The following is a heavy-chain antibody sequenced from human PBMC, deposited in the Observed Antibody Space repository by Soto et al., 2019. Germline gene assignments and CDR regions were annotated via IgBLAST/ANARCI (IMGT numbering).Heavy chain of an antibody. CDR1: GFTFDDYA. CDR3: VKGLYSRGGYFDC. Sequence: EVQLVESGGGLVQPGRSLRLSCAASGFTFDDYAMHWVRQAPGKGLEWVSGISWNSGSIGYADSVKGRFTISRDNAKNSLYLQMNSLRAEDTALYCSVKGLYSRGGYFDCLGQGCLVTVSS. V-gene: IGHV3-9*01. J-gene: IGHJ4*02. D-gene: IGHD5-18*01. CDR2: ISWNSGSI.